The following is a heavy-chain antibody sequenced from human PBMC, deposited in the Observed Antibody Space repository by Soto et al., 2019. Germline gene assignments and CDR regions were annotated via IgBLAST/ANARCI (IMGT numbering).Heavy chain of an antibody. J-gene: IGHJ5*02. CDR2: IYYSGST. CDR1: GGSISSGDYY. Sequence: PSETLSLTCTVSGGSISSGDYYWSWIRQPPGKGLEWIGYIYYSGSTYYNPSLKSRVTISVDTSKNQFSLKLSSVTAADTAVYYCARTMGHTVGFDPWGQGTLVTVSS. CDR3: ARTMGHTVGFDP. V-gene: IGHV4-30-4*01. D-gene: IGHD3-10*01.